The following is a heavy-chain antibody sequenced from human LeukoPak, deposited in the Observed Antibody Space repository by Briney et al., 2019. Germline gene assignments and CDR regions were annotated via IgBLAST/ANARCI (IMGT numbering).Heavy chain of an antibody. D-gene: IGHD3-22*01. CDR1: GFTFSSYA. CDR2: ISYDGSNK. J-gene: IGHJ4*02. CDR3: ARTTEDYDSSGYYNAPFDY. Sequence: PGGSLRLSCAASGFTFSSYAMHWVRQAPGKGLEWVAVISYDGSNKYYADSVKGRFTISRDNSKNTLYLQMNSLRAKDTAAYYCARTTEDYDSSGYYNAPFDYWGQGTLVTVSS. V-gene: IGHV3-30-3*01.